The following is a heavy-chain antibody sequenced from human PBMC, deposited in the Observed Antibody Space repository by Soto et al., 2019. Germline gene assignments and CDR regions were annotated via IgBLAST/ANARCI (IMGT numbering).Heavy chain of an antibody. V-gene: IGHV3-30*18. D-gene: IGHD5-18*01. J-gene: IGHJ6*02. CDR1: GFTFSSYG. CDR2: ISCDGSNK. Sequence: PGGSLRLSCAASGFTFSSYGMHWVRQAPGNGLEWVAVISCDGSNKYYADSVKGRFTISRDNSKNTLYLQMNSLRAEDTAVYYWAQVKRPDSTFYYYYYGMDVWGQGTTVTVSS. CDR3: AQVKRPDSTFYYYYYGMDV.